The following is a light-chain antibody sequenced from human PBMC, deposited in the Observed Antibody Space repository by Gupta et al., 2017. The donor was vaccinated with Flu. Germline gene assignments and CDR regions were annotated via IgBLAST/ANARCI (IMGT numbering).Light chain of an antibody. J-gene: IGLJ3*02. V-gene: IGLV1-51*02. Sequence: STNIGHNYVSCYQHLPGAAPKLLIYENDKRLSGTPDRFSGSKSGTSATLDITGLQTGDEADYYCGTWDTALSTGLFGGGTKVTVL. CDR3: GTWDTALSTGL. CDR1: STNIGHNY. CDR2: END.